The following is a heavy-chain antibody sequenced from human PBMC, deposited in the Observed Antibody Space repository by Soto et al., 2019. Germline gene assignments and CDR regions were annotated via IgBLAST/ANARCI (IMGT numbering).Heavy chain of an antibody. J-gene: IGHJ6*02. Sequence: QLQLQESGPGLVKPSETLSLTCTVSGGSISSSSYYWGWIRQPPGKGLEWIGSIYYSGSTYYNPSLKSRVTMAVDTSKNQFSLKLSSVTAADTAVYYCARLRYDSSGYYLDYYYGMDVWGQGTTVTVSS. CDR1: GGSISSSSYY. CDR3: ARLRYDSSGYYLDYYYGMDV. CDR2: IYYSGST. V-gene: IGHV4-39*01. D-gene: IGHD3-22*01.